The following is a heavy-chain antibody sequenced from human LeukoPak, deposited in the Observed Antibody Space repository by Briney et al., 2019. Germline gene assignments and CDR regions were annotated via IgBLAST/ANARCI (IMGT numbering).Heavy chain of an antibody. CDR2: ISWNSGSI. V-gene: IGHV3-9*01. J-gene: IGHJ4*02. CDR1: GFTFDDYA. D-gene: IGHD1-1*01. Sequence: GGSLRLSCAASGFTFDDYAMHWVRQAPGKGLVWVSGISWNSGSIGYADSVKGRFTISRDNAKNSLYLQMNSLRAEDTALYYCAREDNGNFDYWGQGTLVTVSS. CDR3: AREDNGNFDY.